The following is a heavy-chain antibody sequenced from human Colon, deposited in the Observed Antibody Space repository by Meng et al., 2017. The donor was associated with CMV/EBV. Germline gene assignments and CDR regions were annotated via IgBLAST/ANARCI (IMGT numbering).Heavy chain of an antibody. D-gene: IGHD3-9*01. CDR1: GYTFTGYY. V-gene: IGHV1-2*02. Sequence: ASVKVSCKASGYTFTGYYIHWLRQAPGQGLEWMGWTNPKSGATNYAQKFLGRVTMTRDTSTTTAYMELSGLRSDDSAMYYCARDHDDYDLLTGYYGHQFYDMDVWGQGTTVTVS. CDR2: TNPKSGAT. CDR3: ARDHDDYDLLTGYYGHQFYDMDV. J-gene: IGHJ6*02.